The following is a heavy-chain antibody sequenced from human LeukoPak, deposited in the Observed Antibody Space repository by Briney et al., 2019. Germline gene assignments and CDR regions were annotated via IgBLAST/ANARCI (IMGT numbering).Heavy chain of an antibody. V-gene: IGHV1-2*02. CDR3: ARWTYYDFWSGYASPNWFDP. CDR1: GYTFTSYY. D-gene: IGHD3-3*01. J-gene: IGHJ5*02. CDR2: INPNSGGT. Sequence: ASVKVSCKASGYTFTSYYMHWVRQAPGQGLEWMGWINPNSGGTNYAQKFQGRVTMTRDTSISTAYMELSRLRSDDTAVYYCARWTYYDFWSGYASPNWFDPWGRGTLVTVSS.